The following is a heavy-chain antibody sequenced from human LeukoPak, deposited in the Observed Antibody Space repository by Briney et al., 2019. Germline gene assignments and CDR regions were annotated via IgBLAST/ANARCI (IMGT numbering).Heavy chain of an antibody. CDR3: ARDRLLTGGVFDY. CDR1: GDSVSSYY. Sequence: SETLSLICTVSGDSVSSYYWSWIRQHPGKGLEWIGYIYYSGSTYYNPSLKSRVTISVDTSKNQFSLKLSSVTAADTAVYYCARDRLLTGGVFDYWGQGTLVTVSS. D-gene: IGHD3-16*01. V-gene: IGHV4-31*03. CDR2: IYYSGST. J-gene: IGHJ4*02.